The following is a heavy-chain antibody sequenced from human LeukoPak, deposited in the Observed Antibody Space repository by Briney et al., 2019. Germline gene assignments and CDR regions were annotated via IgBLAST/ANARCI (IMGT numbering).Heavy chain of an antibody. D-gene: IGHD5-24*01. Sequence: SETLSLTCTVSVGSISSYYWSWMRQPAGKGLEWIGRIYPSGSTNYNPSLKSRVTISVDTSKNQFSLKLSSVTAADTAVYHCARVSSRDSRFDPWGQGTLVTVSS. J-gene: IGHJ5*02. CDR3: ARVSSRDSRFDP. CDR2: IYPSGST. CDR1: VGSISSYY. V-gene: IGHV4-4*07.